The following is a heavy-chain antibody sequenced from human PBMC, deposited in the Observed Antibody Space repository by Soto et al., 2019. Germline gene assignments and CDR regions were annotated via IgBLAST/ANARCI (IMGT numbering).Heavy chain of an antibody. CDR2: IIPIFGTA. CDR1: GGTFSSYA. Sequence: SVKVSCKASGGTFSSYAISWVRQAPGQGLEWMGGIIPIFGTANYAQKFQGRVTITADESTSTAYMELSSLRSEDTAVYYCARWLFDYYYYYGMDVWGQGTTVTVSS. D-gene: IGHD3-22*01. CDR3: ARWLFDYYYYYGMDV. J-gene: IGHJ6*02. V-gene: IGHV1-69*13.